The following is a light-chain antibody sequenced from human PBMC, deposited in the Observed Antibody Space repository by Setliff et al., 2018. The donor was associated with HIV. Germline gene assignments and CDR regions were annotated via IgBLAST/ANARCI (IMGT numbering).Light chain of an antibody. J-gene: IGLJ1*01. CDR3: PSYTGSNSFALYV. CDR1: SSDIGRYNY. V-gene: IGLV2-8*01. Sequence: QSVLTQPPSASGSPGQSVTISCPGTSSDIGRYNYISWYQQHPGEAPKLMIYEVNTRPSGVPDRFSGSKSGNMASLTVPGLQAEDEADYYCPSYTGSNSFALYVFGSGTKGTVL. CDR2: EVN.